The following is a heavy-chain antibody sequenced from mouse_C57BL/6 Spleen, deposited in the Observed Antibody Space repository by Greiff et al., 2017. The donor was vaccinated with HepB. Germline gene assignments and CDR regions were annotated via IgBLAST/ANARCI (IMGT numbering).Heavy chain of an antibody. J-gene: IGHJ2*01. Sequence: EVNVVESGGGLVKPGGSLKLSCPASGFTFSSYAMSWVRQTPEKRLEWVATISDGGSYTYYPDNVKGRFTISRDNAKNNLYLQMSHLKSEDTAMYYCARDQSNYVFDYWGQGTTLTVSS. CDR3: ARDQSNYVFDY. CDR2: ISDGGSYT. V-gene: IGHV5-4*01. CDR1: GFTFSSYA. D-gene: IGHD2-5*01.